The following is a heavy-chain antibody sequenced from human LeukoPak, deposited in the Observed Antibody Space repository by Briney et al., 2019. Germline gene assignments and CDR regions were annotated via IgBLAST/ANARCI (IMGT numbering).Heavy chain of an antibody. CDR2: INHSGST. CDR3: ARHWWVYYYGSRSHMDV. D-gene: IGHD3-10*01. J-gene: IGHJ6*03. CDR1: GGSFSGYY. Sequence: SETLSLTCAVYGGSFSGYYWSWIRQPPGKGLEWIGEINHSGSTNYNPSLKSRVTISVDTSKNQFSLKLSSVTAADTAVYYCARHWWVYYYGSRSHMDVWGKGTTVTISS. V-gene: IGHV4-34*01.